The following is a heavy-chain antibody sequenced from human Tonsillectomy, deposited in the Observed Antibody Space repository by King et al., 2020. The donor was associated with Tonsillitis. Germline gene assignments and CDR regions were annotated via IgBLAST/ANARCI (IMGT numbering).Heavy chain of an antibody. Sequence: EVQLVESGGGLVQPGGSLRLSCAASGFTFSSYGMNWVRQAPGKGLEWVASISPSSGYIFYADSVKGRFTISRDNAKNSLYLQIYSLRAEDTAVYYCAREGPRHFDWLLEYFDYWGQGTLVTVSS. CDR1: GFTFSSYG. V-gene: IGHV3-21*01. CDR3: AREGPRHFDWLLEYFDY. D-gene: IGHD3-9*01. J-gene: IGHJ4*02. CDR2: ISPSSGYI.